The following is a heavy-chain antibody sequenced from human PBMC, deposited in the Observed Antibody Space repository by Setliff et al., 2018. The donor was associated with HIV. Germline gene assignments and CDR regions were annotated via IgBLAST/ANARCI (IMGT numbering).Heavy chain of an antibody. CDR1: GGSISSNDYY. CDR3: ARDRGGDGYMDS. V-gene: IGHV4-39*07. Sequence: KSSETLSLTCTVSGGSISSNDYYWDWIRQPPGKGLEWIGSIHYSGITYCNPSLKSRVTISVDTSMNQFSLRLSSVTAADTALYYCARDRGGDGYMDSWGQGTLVTVS. CDR2: IHYSGIT. J-gene: IGHJ4*02. D-gene: IGHD2-21*01.